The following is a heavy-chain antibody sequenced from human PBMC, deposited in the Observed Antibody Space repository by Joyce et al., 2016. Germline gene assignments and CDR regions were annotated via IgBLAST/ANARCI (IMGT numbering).Heavy chain of an antibody. Sequence: EMQLVESGGGLVQPGGSLRLSCAASGSTLTDHYVDWVRQAPGKGVEWIGRRRDKASRYTTEYAASVKGRFTISRDDSDNSVYLQMNSLKIEDTAVYYCSRGDPSTTNRFDPWGQGTLVFVSS. V-gene: IGHV3-72*01. J-gene: IGHJ5*02. CDR3: SRGDPSTTNRFDP. CDR2: RRDKASRYTT. CDR1: GSTLTDHY. D-gene: IGHD2-8*01.